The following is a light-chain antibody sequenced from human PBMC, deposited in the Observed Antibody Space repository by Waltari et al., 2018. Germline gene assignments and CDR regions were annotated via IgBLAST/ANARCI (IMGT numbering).Light chain of an antibody. V-gene: IGKV3-20*01. CDR2: EAS. CDR1: QSISRY. CDR3: QNYERLPAT. Sequence: EIVLTQSPGTLSLSPGERPTLSCRASQSISRYLVWYQQKPGQAPRLLIYEASRRATGIPDRFSGSGSGTDFSLTISRLEPEDFAVYYCQNYERLPATFGQGTKVEIK. J-gene: IGKJ1*01.